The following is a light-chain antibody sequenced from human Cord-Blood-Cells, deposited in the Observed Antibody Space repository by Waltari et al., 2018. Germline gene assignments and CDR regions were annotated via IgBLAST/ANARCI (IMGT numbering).Light chain of an antibody. J-gene: IGLJ1*01. CDR1: SSDVGGYNY. CDR3: CSYAGSYV. CDR2: DVS. V-gene: IGLV2-11*01. Sequence: QSALTQPRSVSGSPGQSVTISCTGTSSDVGGYNYVSWYQQHPGKAPKLMIYDVSKRPSGVPDRFPGSNSGNAASLTISGLQAEDEAEYYCCSYAGSYVFGTGTKVTVL.